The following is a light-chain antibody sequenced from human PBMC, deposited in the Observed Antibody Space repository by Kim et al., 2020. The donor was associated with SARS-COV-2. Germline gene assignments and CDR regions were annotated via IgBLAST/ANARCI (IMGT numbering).Light chain of an antibody. CDR1: SSDVSGYNY. J-gene: IGLJ2*01. V-gene: IGLV2-11*03. CDR2: DVS. CDR3: CSYAGTYILV. Sequence: GQTVTISCTGTSSDVSGYNYVYWYQQHPGKAPKLMIYDVSKRPSGVPDRVSGSKTGNTASLTISGLQAEDEADYYCCSYAGTYILVFGGGTKLTVL.